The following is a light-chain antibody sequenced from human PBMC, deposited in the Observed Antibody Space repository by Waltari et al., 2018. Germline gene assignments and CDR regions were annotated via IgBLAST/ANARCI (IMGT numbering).Light chain of an antibody. J-gene: IGKJ2*01. Sequence: EIEMTQSPATLSVSPGDRVILSCRASQSVSGNLGWYQQKPGQPPKLLIYGASVRATGIPARFSGSGSGTEFTLTVSSLQAEDVAVYYCQQYYDIPYTFGQGTKLEI. CDR1: QSVSGN. CDR3: QQYYDIPYT. CDR2: GAS. V-gene: IGKV3D-15*01.